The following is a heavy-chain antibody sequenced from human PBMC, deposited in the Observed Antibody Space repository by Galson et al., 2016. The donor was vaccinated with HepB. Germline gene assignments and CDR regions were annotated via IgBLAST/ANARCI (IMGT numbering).Heavy chain of an antibody. Sequence: SETLSLTCAVSGGSISSNNWWSWVRQPPGKGLEWIGEIYHSGSTNYNPSLKSRVTISVDKSKNQFSLKLSSVTAADTAVYYCAIGEMATPYGMNVGGQGTTVTVSS. CDR1: GGSISSNNW. CDR3: AIGEMATPYGMNV. V-gene: IGHV4-4*02. J-gene: IGHJ6*02. D-gene: IGHD5-24*01. CDR2: IYHSGST.